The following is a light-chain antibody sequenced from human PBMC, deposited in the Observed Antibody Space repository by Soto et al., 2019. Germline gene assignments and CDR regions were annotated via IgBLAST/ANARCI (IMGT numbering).Light chain of an antibody. CDR3: QQYNSYPWT. J-gene: IGKJ1*01. V-gene: IGKV1-5*03. CDR2: KAS. CDR1: QSISSW. Sequence: DIQMTQSPSTLSASVGDRVTITYRASQSISSWLAWYQQKPGKAPKLLIYKASNLESGVPSRFSGSGSGTEFTLTISSLQPDDFATHYCQQYNSYPWTFGQGTKVEIK.